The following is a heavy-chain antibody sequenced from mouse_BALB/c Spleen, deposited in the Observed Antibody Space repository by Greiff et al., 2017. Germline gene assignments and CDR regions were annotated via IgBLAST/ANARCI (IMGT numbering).Heavy chain of an antibody. CDR3: ARGGIYDV. Sequence: EVHLVESGGGLVKPGGSLKLSCAASGFAFSSYDMSWVRQTPEKRLEWVAYISSGGGSTYYPDTVKGRFTISRDNAKNTLYLQMSSLKSEDTAMYYCARGGIYDVWGAGTTVTVSS. CDR2: ISSGGGST. D-gene: IGHD1-3*01. V-gene: IGHV5-12-1*01. CDR1: GFAFSSYD. J-gene: IGHJ1*01.